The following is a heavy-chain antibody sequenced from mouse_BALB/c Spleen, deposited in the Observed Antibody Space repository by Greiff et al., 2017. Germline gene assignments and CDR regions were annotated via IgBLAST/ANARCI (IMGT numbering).Heavy chain of an antibody. J-gene: IGHJ4*01. CDR1: GFTFSDYG. V-gene: IGHV5-15*02. CDR3: ARERGFMDY. Sequence: EVNVVESGGGLVQPGGSRKLSCAASGFTFSDYGMAWVRQAPGKGPEWVAFISNLAYSIYYADTVTGRFTISRENAKNTLYLEMSSLRSEDTAMYYCARERGFMDYWGQGTSVTVSS. CDR2: ISNLAYSI.